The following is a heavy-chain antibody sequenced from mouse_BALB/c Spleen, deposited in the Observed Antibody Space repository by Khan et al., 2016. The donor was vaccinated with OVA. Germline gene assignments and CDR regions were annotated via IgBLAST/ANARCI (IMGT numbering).Heavy chain of an antibody. CDR2: ILPGSGTI. V-gene: IGHV1-9*01. Sequence: QVRLQQSGAELMKPGASVKISCKASGYTFSNYWIEWIKQRPGHGLEWIGEILPGSGTINYNENFKGKATFTTETSSNTAYMQLSSLTSEDSAVYFCARRRDYGYSRAWFAYWGQGTLVTVST. CDR3: ARRRDYGYSRAWFAY. CDR1: GYTFSNYW. J-gene: IGHJ3*01. D-gene: IGHD1-2*01.